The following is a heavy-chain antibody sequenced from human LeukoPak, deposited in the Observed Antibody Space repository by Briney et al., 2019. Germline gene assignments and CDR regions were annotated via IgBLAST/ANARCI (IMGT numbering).Heavy chain of an antibody. D-gene: IGHD6-6*01. Sequence: PSETVSLTCTVSGGSISSYYWSWIRQPPGKGLEWIGYIYYSGSTNYNPSLKSRVTISVDTSKNQFSLKLSSVTAADTAVYYCARSSGSSSLYYYYYYMDVWGKGTTVTVSS. CDR3: ARSSGSSSLYYYYYYMDV. V-gene: IGHV4-59*01. CDR1: GGSISSYY. CDR2: IYYSGST. J-gene: IGHJ6*03.